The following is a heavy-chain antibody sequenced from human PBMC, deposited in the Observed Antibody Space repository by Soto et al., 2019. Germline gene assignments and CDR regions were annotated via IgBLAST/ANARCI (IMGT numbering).Heavy chain of an antibody. CDR1: GGSISNYY. D-gene: IGHD2-15*01. CDR2: MYYSGST. Sequence: QVQLQESGPGLVKPSETLSLTCTVSGGSISNYYCSWIRQPPGKGLEWIGYMYYSGSTNYNPSLKGRVTISIATSKNPFSLKLSAVTAADTAVYYCARAGTATLSDYWGQGTLVTVSS. J-gene: IGHJ4*02. V-gene: IGHV4-59*01. CDR3: ARAGTATLSDY.